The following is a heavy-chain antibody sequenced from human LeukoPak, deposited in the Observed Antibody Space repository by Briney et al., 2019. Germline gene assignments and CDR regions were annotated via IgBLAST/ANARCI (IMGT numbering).Heavy chain of an antibody. CDR1: GFTFSSYS. CDR3: ARDSVAAALDY. CDR2: ISSSSSYI. Sequence: GGSLRLSCAASGFTFSSYSMNWVRQAPGKELEWVSSISSSSSYIYYADSVKGRFTISRDNAKNSLYLQMNSLRAEDTAVYYCARDSVAAALDYWGQGTLVTVSS. D-gene: IGHD6-13*01. J-gene: IGHJ4*02. V-gene: IGHV3-21*01.